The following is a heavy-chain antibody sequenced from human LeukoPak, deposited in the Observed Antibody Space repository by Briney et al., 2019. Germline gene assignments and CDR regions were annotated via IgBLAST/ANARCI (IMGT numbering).Heavy chain of an antibody. V-gene: IGHV3-23*01. CDR3: AKANVVAAMADWFDP. Sequence: GGSLRLSCAASGFTFGSYAMSWVRQAPGKGLEWVSSISGRGAGTYYADSVKGRFTISRDNSKNMLYLQLNSLRTEDTAVYYCAKANVVAAMADWFDPWGQGTLVTVSS. D-gene: IGHD2-15*01. CDR1: GFTFGSYA. CDR2: ISGRGAGT. J-gene: IGHJ5*02.